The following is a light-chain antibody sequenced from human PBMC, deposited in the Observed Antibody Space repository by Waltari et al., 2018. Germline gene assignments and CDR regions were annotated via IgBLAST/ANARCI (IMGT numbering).Light chain of an antibody. J-gene: IGKJ2*01. CDR3: QKYNSAPYT. CDR1: QGIRNY. V-gene: IGKV1-27*01. Sequence: DIQMTQSPSSLSASVGDRVTITCRASQGIRNYLAWFQHKPGQAPKLLIYAASTLQSAIPSRFSCSGSGTDFTLTSSSLQPEDVATYYCQKYNSAPYTFGQGTKLDI. CDR2: AAS.